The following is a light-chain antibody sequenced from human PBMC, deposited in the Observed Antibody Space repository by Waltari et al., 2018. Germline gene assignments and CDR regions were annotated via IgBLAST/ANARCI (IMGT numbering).Light chain of an antibody. J-gene: IGLJ2*01. V-gene: IGLV4-69*01. Sequence: QLVVTQSPSASASLGASVKLTCTLSSDHATYAIAWHPHRSEKAPRFLMRVNGDGGHTKGDGVPDRFSGSSSGAERYLTISSLQSEDEANYYCQSWDTDTVVFGGGTKVTVL. CDR1: SDHATYA. CDR2: VNGDGGH. CDR3: QSWDTDTVV.